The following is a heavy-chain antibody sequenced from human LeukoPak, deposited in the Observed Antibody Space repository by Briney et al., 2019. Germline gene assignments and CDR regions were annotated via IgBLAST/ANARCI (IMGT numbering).Heavy chain of an antibody. D-gene: IGHD6-13*01. CDR2: ISAYNGNT. CDR1: GYTFTSYG. Sequence: ASVKVSCKASGYTFTSYGISWVRQVPGQGLEWMGWISAYNGNTNYAQKLQGRVTMTTDTSTSTAYMELRSLRSDDTAVYYCARDGLRIAAAGMGDYWGQGTLVTVSS. J-gene: IGHJ4*02. CDR3: ARDGLRIAAAGMGDY. V-gene: IGHV1-18*01.